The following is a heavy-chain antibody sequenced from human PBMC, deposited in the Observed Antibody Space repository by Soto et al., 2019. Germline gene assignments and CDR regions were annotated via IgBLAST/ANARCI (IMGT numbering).Heavy chain of an antibody. V-gene: IGHV2-5*02. CDR1: GFSLTASGLG. Sequence: QITLKESGPMLVKPTQTLTLTCTYSGFSLTASGLGVGWIRQPPGKALQWLAFIYWDGDQRYSPSLRSRLTITQDASKCQIVLTMTNMDPVDTATYFCALTGRWIRPNDYFDYWGQGTLVTVSS. CDR3: ALTGRWIRPNDYFDY. CDR2: IYWDGDQ. D-gene: IGHD5-18*01. J-gene: IGHJ4*02.